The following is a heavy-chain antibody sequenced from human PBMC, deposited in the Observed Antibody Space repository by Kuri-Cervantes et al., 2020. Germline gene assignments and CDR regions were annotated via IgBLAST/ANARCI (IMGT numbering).Heavy chain of an antibody. Sequence: ASVKVSCKASGYTFTSYGISWVRQAPGQGLEWMGWISAYNGNANYAQKLQGRVTMTTDTSTSTAYMELRSLRSDDTAVYYCARLSYYDSSGTWWGQGTLVTVSS. V-gene: IGHV1-18*01. CDR3: ARLSYYDSSGTW. J-gene: IGHJ4*02. CDR2: ISAYNGNA. D-gene: IGHD3-22*01. CDR1: GYTFTSYG.